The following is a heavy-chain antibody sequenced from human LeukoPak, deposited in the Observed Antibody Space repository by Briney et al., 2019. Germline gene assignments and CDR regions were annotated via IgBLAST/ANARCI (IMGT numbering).Heavy chain of an antibody. CDR3: ARGKARDDILTGSLFDY. CDR2: INQDGSEK. D-gene: IGHD3-9*01. Sequence: GGSLRLSCAASGFTFSSYWLTWVRRAPGKGLEWVANINQDGSEKFYVDSVKGRFTISRDNAKNSLYLQMNSLRAEDTAVYYCARGKARDDILTGSLFDYWGQGALVTVSS. J-gene: IGHJ4*02. CDR1: GFTFSSYW. V-gene: IGHV3-7*01.